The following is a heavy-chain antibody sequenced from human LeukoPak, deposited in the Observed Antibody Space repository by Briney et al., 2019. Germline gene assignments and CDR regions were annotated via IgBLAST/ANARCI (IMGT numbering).Heavy chain of an antibody. CDR3: AKDLGDSGPTPDSDY. CDR1: GFTFSSYA. D-gene: IGHD1-26*01. CDR2: ISYNGSNQ. V-gene: IGHV3-30-3*01. Sequence: GGSLRLSCAASGFTFSSYAMHWVRQGPGKGLEWVSVISYNGSNQYYADSVKGRFIISRDNSENTLFLQMNSLRAEDTSVYYCAKDLGDSGPTPDSDYWGQGTLVTVSS. J-gene: IGHJ4*02.